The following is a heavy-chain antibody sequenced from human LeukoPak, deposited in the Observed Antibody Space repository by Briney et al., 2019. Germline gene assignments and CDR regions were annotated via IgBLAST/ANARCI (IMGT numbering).Heavy chain of an antibody. CDR1: GDSINGYF. Sequence: PSETLSLTCTVSGDSINGYFWSWIRQPPGKGLEWIGYIYYSGGTNYNPSLKSRVTISVDTSKNQFSLKLSSVTAADTAVYYCARAGGWGTFDYWGQGTLVTVSS. D-gene: IGHD7-27*01. J-gene: IGHJ4*02. CDR2: IYYSGGT. CDR3: ARAGGWGTFDY. V-gene: IGHV4-59*12.